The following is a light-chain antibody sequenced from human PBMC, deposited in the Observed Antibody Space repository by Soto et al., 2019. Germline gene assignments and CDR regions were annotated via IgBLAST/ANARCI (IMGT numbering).Light chain of an antibody. CDR2: DAS. Sequence: DIQMTQSPSTLSASVGDRVTIPSRPSQTITTWLAWYQQKPGKAPKLLIYDASTLENGVPSRFSVSGFGTEFSLTISSLQPDDSATYCCQQYNTLSGTFGQGTKVDIK. CDR1: QTITTW. CDR3: QQYNTLSGT. J-gene: IGKJ1*01. V-gene: IGKV1-5*01.